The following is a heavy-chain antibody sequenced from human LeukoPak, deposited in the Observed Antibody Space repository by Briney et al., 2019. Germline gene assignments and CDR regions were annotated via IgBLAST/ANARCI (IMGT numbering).Heavy chain of an antibody. CDR3: ARADCSSTSCYVDY. D-gene: IGHD2-2*01. Sequence: SETLSLTCTVSGGSISSYYWSWIRQPPGKGLEWIGYIYYSGSTNYNPSLKSRVTMSVDTSKNQFSLKLSSVTAADTAVYYCARADCSSTSCYVDYRGQGTLVTVSS. CDR2: IYYSGST. J-gene: IGHJ4*02. V-gene: IGHV4-59*01. CDR1: GGSISSYY.